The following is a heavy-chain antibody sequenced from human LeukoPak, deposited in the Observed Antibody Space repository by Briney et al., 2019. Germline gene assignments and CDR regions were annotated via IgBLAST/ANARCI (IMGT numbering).Heavy chain of an antibody. V-gene: IGHV1-3*03. CDR1: GYSFTIYA. Sequence: ASVKVSCKASGYSFTIYAIHWVREAPGQRLEWMGWINAGSGNKKYLEEFQARVTITSATAASTVYMELSSVRSEDMAVYYCARGIAVAMSWFDPWGQGTLVTVSS. D-gene: IGHD6-19*01. J-gene: IGHJ5*02. CDR2: INAGSGNK. CDR3: ARGIAVAMSWFDP.